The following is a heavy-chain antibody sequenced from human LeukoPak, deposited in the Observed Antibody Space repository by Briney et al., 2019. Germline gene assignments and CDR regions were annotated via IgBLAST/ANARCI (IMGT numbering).Heavy chain of an antibody. J-gene: IGHJ6*02. D-gene: IGHD6-13*01. CDR1: GASISSYY. V-gene: IGHV4-4*07. Sequence: SETLSLTCTVSGASISSYYWSWIRQPAGKGLEWIGRIYTSGSTNYNPSLKSRVTMSVDTSKNQFSLKLSSVTAADTAVYYCARDGAAGILGRDYYYGMDVWGQGTTVTVSS. CDR3: ARDGAAGILGRDYYYGMDV. CDR2: IYTSGST.